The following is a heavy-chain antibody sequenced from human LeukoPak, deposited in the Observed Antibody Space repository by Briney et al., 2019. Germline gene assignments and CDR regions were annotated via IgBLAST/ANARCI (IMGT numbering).Heavy chain of an antibody. CDR1: GGSISSSSYY. CDR2: IYYSGST. Sequence: SETLSLTCTVSGGSISSSSYYWGWIRQPPGKGLEWSGSIYYSGSTYYSPSLKSRVTISVDTSKNQFSLNLSSVTAADTAVYFCARGPYSYDSSGAFDIWGQGTMVTVSS. D-gene: IGHD3-22*01. CDR3: ARGPYSYDSSGAFDI. J-gene: IGHJ3*02. V-gene: IGHV4-39*07.